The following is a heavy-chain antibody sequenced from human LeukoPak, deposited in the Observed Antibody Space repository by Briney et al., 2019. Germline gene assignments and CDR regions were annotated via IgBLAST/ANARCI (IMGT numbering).Heavy chain of an antibody. CDR1: VFTFSSYW. D-gene: IGHD1-26*01. V-gene: IGHV3-74*01. CDR3: ARGAKNYGMDV. J-gene: IGHJ6*02. Sequence: GSLRLSCAPSVFTFSSYWMHCVRQAPRKGLVWVSRTYSDGSSTSYADSVKGRFTISRDNAKNTLYLQMNSLRVEDTAVYYCARGAKNYGMDVWGQGTTVTVSS. CDR2: TYSDGSST.